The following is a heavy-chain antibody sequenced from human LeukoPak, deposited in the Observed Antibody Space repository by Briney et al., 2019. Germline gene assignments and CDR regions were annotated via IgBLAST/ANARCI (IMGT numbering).Heavy chain of an antibody. D-gene: IGHD6-13*01. CDR3: AKVAAAGLLFDY. Sequence: GGALGLSCPASGFPFHSYAMSWVRQAPGEGPEWVSAIIGSGGSTYYADHVKGRFTISRDNSKNTLYLQMNSLRAEDTAVYYCAKVAAAGLLFDYWGQGTLVTVSS. J-gene: IGHJ4*02. CDR1: GFPFHSYA. CDR2: IIGSGGST. V-gene: IGHV3-23*01.